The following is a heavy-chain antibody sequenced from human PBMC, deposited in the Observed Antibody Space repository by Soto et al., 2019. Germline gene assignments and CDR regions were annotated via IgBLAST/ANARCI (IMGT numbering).Heavy chain of an antibody. CDR2: ISGSGGST. J-gene: IGHJ6*02. Sequence: EVQLLESGGGLVQPGGSLRLSCAASGFTFSSYVMNWVRQPPGKGLEWVSGISGSGGSTYYVDSVKGRFTISRDNSKNTLYLQMNSLRAEDTAVYYCAKGPRAPPPHDYGMDVWGQGTTVTVSS. CDR3: AKGPRAPPPHDYGMDV. V-gene: IGHV3-23*01. CDR1: GFTFSSYV.